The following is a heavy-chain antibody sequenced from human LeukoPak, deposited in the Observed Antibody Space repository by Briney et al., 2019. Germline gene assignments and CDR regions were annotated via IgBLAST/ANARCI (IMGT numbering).Heavy chain of an antibody. J-gene: IGHJ5*02. CDR2: ISGSGGST. CDR3: AKGPAGYRGRPNWFDP. V-gene: IGHV3-23*01. Sequence: GGSLRLSCAASGFTFSSYAMSWVRQAPGKGLEWVSAISGSGGSTYYADSVKGRFTISRDNSKNTLYLQMNSLRAEDTAVYYCAKGPAGYRGRPNWFDPWGQGTLVTASS. D-gene: IGHD6-13*01. CDR1: GFTFSSYA.